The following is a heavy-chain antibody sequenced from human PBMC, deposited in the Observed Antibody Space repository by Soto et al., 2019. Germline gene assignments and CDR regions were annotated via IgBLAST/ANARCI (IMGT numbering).Heavy chain of an antibody. J-gene: IGHJ6*03. CDR3: ARESGGATATLDYYYFYMDV. V-gene: IGHV1-2*02. CDR2: INPNSGVT. D-gene: IGHD5-12*01. CDR1: GDRFTDYY. Sequence: QVQLVQSGAEVKEPGASVTVSCRASGDRFTDYYMHWVRQAPGQGLEWMGWINPNSGVTKYAQKFQGVVTMTRDTSIRTVYMQLSRLGFDDTAIYYCARESGGATATLDYYYFYMDVWGTGTTVTVSS.